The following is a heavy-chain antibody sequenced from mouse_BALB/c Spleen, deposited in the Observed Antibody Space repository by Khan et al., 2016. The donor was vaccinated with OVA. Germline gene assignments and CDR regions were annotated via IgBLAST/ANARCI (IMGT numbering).Heavy chain of an antibody. CDR3: ARGNYYGYYFDY. CDR2: INYSGST. CDR1: GYSITSDYA. D-gene: IGHD1-1*01. V-gene: IGHV3-2*02. J-gene: IGHJ2*01. Sequence: VQLKQSGPGLVKPSQSLSLTCTVTGYSITSDYAWNWIRQFPGNKLEWMGYINYSGSTSYNPSLKSRISITRDTSKNQFFLQLNSVTTEDTATYYCARGNYYGYYFDYWGQGTPLTVSS.